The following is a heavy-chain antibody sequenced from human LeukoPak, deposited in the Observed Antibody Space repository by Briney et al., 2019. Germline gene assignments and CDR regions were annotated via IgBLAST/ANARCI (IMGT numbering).Heavy chain of an antibody. CDR3: ATISGSYFSTPDDC. D-gene: IGHD1-26*01. CDR1: GYTFTSYG. Sequence: ASVKVSCKASGYTFTSYGISWVRQAPGQGLEWMGWISAYNGNTNYAQKLQGRVTMTTDTSTSTAYMELRSLRSDDTAVYYCATISGSYFSTPDDCWGQGTLVTVSS. J-gene: IGHJ4*02. CDR2: ISAYNGNT. V-gene: IGHV1-18*01.